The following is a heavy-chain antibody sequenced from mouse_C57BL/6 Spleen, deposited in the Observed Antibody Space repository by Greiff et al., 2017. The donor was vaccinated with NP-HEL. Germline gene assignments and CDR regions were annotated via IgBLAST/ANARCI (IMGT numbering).Heavy chain of an antibody. CDR2: IHPNSGST. CDR1: GYTFSSYW. V-gene: IGHV1-64*01. J-gene: IGHJ2*01. Sequence: QVQLQQPGAELVKPGASVKLSCKASGYTFSSYWMHWVKQRPGQGLEWIGMIHPNSGSTNYNEKFKSKATLTVDKSSSTAYMQLSSLTSEDSAVYYCARDEVGRGPGDYWGQGTTLTVSS. D-gene: IGHD4-1*01. CDR3: ARDEVGRGPGDY.